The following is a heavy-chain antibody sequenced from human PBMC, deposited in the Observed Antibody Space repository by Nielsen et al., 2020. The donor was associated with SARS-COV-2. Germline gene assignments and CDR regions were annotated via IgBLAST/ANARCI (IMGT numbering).Heavy chain of an antibody. CDR1: GFTFSSTW. V-gene: IGHV3-74*01. J-gene: IGHJ6*03. CDR2: INPSGSDT. Sequence: GGSLRLSCSASGFTFSSTWMDWVRQAPGQGLVWVSRINPSGSDTAYADSVKGRFAVSRDNAENTVVLQIHSLRVEDTAVYYCAGGADFWSGTQKYYMDVWGKGTTVTVSS. D-gene: IGHD3-3*01. CDR3: AGGADFWSGTQKYYMDV.